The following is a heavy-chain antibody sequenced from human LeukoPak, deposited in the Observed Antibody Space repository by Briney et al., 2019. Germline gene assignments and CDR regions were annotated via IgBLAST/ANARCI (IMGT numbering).Heavy chain of an antibody. D-gene: IGHD3-22*01. J-gene: IGHJ4*02. CDR1: GYTFTSYY. Sequence: GASVKVSCKASGYTFTSYYMHWVRQAPGQGLEWMGINNPSGGSTSYAQKFQGRVTMTRDTSTSTVYMELSSLRSEDTAVYYCARQSGRWDYCDSSGYNDYWGQGTLVTVSS. CDR2: NNPSGGST. V-gene: IGHV1-46*01. CDR3: ARQSGRWDYCDSSGYNDY.